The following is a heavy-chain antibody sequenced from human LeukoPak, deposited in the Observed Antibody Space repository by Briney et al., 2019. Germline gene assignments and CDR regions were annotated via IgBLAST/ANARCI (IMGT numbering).Heavy chain of an antibody. V-gene: IGHV3-48*04. D-gene: IGHD4-11*01. Sequence: GGSLRLSCAASGFTFRSYDMNWVRQAPGRGLEWVSYICSGSRTIYYADAVRGRFTISRDNAKNLLDLQMNSLRAEDTAVYYCARGPVTVIDYWGQGTLVSVSS. J-gene: IGHJ4*02. CDR1: GFTFRSYD. CDR2: ICSGSRTI. CDR3: ARGPVTVIDY.